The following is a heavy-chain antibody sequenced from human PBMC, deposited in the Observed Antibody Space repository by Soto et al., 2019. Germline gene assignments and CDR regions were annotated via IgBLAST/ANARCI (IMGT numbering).Heavy chain of an antibody. CDR1: GGTFSSYA. D-gene: IGHD2-15*01. J-gene: IGHJ4*02. V-gene: IGHV1-69*13. CDR3: ARASCSGGSCYNFDY. CDR2: IIPIFGTA. Sequence: SVKVSCKASGGTFSSYAISWVRQPPGQGLEWMGGIIPIFGTANYAQKFQGRVTITADESTSTAYMELSSLRSEDTAVYYCARASCSGGSCYNFDYWGQGTLVTVSS.